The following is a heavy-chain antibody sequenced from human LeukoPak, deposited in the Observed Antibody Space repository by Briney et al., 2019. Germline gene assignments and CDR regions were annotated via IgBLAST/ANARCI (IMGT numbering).Heavy chain of an antibody. CDR2: ISRSGGST. CDR3: AKPGSTVTALNWFDP. V-gene: IGHV3-23*01. CDR1: GFTFSTNA. J-gene: IGHJ5*02. Sequence: AGGSLRLSCAASGFTFSTNAMSGVRQAPGKGLEWVSGISRSGGSTYYADSVKGRFTISRDNSKNTLYLQMNSLRGEDTAVYYCAKPGSTVTALNWFDPWGQGTLVTASS. D-gene: IGHD4-17*01.